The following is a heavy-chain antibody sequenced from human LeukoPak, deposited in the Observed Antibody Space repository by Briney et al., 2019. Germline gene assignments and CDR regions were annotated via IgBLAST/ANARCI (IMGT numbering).Heavy chain of an antibody. V-gene: IGHV6-1*01. CDR1: GDSVSSNSAA. CDR3: AREFSPISPDAFDI. J-gene: IGHJ3*02. D-gene: IGHD3-3*02. CDR2: TYYRSKWYN. Sequence: SQTLSLTCAISGDSVSSNSAAWNWIRQSPSRGLEWLGRTYYRSKWYNDYAVSVKSRITINPDTSKNQFSLKLSSVTAADTAVYYCAREFSPISPDAFDIWGQGTMVTVSS.